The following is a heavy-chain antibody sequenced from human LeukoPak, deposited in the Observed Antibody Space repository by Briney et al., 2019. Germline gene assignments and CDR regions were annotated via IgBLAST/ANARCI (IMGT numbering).Heavy chain of an antibody. V-gene: IGHV3-48*01. D-gene: IGHD6-13*01. J-gene: IGHJ5*02. CDR2: IMSDSATI. CDR1: VYIFSGRS. Sequence: GGSLRLSRAASVYIFSGRSMNGVRVARGRERGGGLYIMSDSATIFYADSVKGRFTITRDNSKGLLYLQMNSLTAEDTAVYYCARGVGSSSWSTLWFAPWGAGILVSVST. CDR3: ARGVGSSSWSTLWFAP.